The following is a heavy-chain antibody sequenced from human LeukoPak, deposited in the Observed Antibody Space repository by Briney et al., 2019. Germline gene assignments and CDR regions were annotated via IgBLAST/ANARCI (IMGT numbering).Heavy chain of an antibody. Sequence: ASETLSLTCTVSGGSINSYYWSWIRQPPGKGLEWIGYIYNSETINCNPSPTSRVTISLDTSKNQVSLKLTSVTAADTAVYYCVRVGGASSILSAFDIWGQGTMVTVSS. D-gene: IGHD6-6*01. J-gene: IGHJ3*02. V-gene: IGHV4-59*01. CDR2: IYNSETI. CDR1: GGSINSYY. CDR3: VRVGGASSILSAFDI.